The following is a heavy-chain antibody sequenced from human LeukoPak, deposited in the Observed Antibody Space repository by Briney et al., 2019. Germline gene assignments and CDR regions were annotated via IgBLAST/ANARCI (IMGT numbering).Heavy chain of an antibody. CDR1: GYSFTSYA. V-gene: IGHV1-3*01. CDR3: ARVHPGYSYGSQLVDY. D-gene: IGHD5-18*01. CDR2: INAGNGNT. Sequence: ASVKVSCKASGYSFTSYAMHWVRQAPGQRLEWMGWINAGNGNTKYSQEFQGRVTITRDTSASTAYMELRSLRSDDTAVYYCARVHPGYSYGSQLVDYWGQGTLVTVSS. J-gene: IGHJ4*02.